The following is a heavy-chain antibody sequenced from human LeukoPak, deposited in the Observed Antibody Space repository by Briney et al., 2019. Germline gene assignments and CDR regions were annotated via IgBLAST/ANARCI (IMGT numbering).Heavy chain of an antibody. V-gene: IGHV1-46*01. D-gene: IGHD2-2*01. Sequence: ASVKVSCKXSGCTFTSYYMHWVRQAPGQGLEWMGIINPSGGSTSYAQKFQGRVTMTRDTSTSTVYMELSSLRSEDTAVYYCAREGMEYQLDYWGQGTLVTVSS. J-gene: IGHJ4*02. CDR3: AREGMEYQLDY. CDR1: GCTFTSYY. CDR2: INPSGGST.